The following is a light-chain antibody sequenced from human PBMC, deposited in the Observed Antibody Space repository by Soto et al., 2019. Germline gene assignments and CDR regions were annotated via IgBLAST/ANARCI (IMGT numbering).Light chain of an antibody. CDR1: QSVSSN. CDR3: QQYGSSLIT. V-gene: IGKV3-20*01. CDR2: GAS. Sequence: EIVLTQSPGTLSLSPGERATLSCRASQSVSSNLAWYQHKPGQAPRLLIYGASSRATGIPDRFSGSGSGTDFTLTISRLEPEDFAVYYCQQYGSSLITFGQGTRLEI. J-gene: IGKJ5*01.